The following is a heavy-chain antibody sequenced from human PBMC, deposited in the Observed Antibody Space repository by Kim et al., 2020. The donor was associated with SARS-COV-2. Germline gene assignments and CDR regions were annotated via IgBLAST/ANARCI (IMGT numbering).Heavy chain of an antibody. CDR2: INPNSGGT. CDR3: ARGGRIYYDSSGYPLGY. CDR1: GYTFTGYY. D-gene: IGHD3-22*01. Sequence: ASVKVSCKASGYTFTGYYMHWVRQAPGQGLEWMGRINPNSGGTNYAQKFQGRVTMTRDTSISTAYMELSRLRSDDTAVYYCARGGRIYYDSSGYPLGYWGQGTLVTVSS. J-gene: IGHJ4*02. V-gene: IGHV1-2*06.